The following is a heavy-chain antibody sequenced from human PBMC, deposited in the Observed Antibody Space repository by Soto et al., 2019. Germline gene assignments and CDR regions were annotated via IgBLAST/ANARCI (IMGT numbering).Heavy chain of an antibody. Sequence: QVQLQESGPGLVKPSGTLSLTCAVSGGSLSSTHWWSWVRQPPRKGLEWIGDIYHTGSTNYNPSLNSRVTISVDKSNNQFALNLSSVTAAATAVYYCARDPYYYGSGAKGGFDPWGQGTLVIVSS. CDR2: IYHTGST. V-gene: IGHV4-4*02. CDR3: ARDPYYYGSGAKGGFDP. CDR1: GGSLSSTHW. D-gene: IGHD3-10*01. J-gene: IGHJ5*02.